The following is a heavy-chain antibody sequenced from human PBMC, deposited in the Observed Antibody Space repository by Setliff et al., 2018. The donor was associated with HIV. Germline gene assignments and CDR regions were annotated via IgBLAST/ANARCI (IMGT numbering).Heavy chain of an antibody. D-gene: IGHD3-10*01. V-gene: IGHV1-69*13. J-gene: IGHJ6*03. Sequence: ASVKVSCKTSRRTFSEDAINWVRQAPGEGLEWMGGIIHILGTADYAEKFQGRVTITADEPRSTIYLEVNNLRSEDTAVYYCAKAVRGYGSTYYNYYYMDVWGKGTTVTVSS. CDR3: AKAVRGYGSTYYNYYYMDV. CDR2: IIHILGTA. CDR1: RRTFSEDA.